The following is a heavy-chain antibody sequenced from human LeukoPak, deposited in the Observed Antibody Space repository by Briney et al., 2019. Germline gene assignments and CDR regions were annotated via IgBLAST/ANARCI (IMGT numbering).Heavy chain of an antibody. Sequence: PGGSLRLSCAASGFTFSSYSMNWVRQAPGKGLEWVSSIISSSYIYYADSVKGRFTISRDNAKNSLYLQMNSLRAEDTAVYYCASGGIVVVPAALPDSMDVWGKGTTVTVTS. V-gene: IGHV3-21*01. D-gene: IGHD2-2*01. CDR3: ASGGIVVVPAALPDSMDV. CDR2: IISSSYI. CDR1: GFTFSSYS. J-gene: IGHJ6*03.